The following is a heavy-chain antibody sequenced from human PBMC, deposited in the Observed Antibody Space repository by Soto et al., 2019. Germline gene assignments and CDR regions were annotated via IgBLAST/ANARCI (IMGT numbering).Heavy chain of an antibody. CDR3: ARGDYGMDV. V-gene: IGHV3-48*02. CDR1: EFTFSSYT. J-gene: IGHJ6*02. CDR2: ISSSSSTV. Sequence: EVQLVESGGGLVQPGGSLRLSCAASEFTFSSYTMNWVRQAPGKGLEWVSYISSSSSTVYYADSVKGRFTISRDSAKNSLYLKMNSLRDEDTAVYYCARGDYGMDVWGQGTTVTVSS.